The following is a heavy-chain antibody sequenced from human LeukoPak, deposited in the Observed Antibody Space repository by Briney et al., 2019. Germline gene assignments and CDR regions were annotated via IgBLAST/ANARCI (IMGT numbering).Heavy chain of an antibody. CDR2: INPNSGAT. J-gene: IGHJ3*02. CDR3: ARRYYGSGSYNGDAFDI. D-gene: IGHD3-10*01. Sequence: ASVKVSCKASGYTFTGYYMHWVRQAPGQGLEWMGWINPNSGATNYAQKFQGRVTMTRDTSISTASMELSSLKPDDTAVYYCARRYYGSGSYNGDAFDIWGQGTMVTVSS. CDR1: GYTFTGYY. V-gene: IGHV1-2*02.